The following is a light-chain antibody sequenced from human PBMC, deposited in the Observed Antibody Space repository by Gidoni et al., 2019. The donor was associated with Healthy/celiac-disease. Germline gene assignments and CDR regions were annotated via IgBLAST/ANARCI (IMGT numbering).Light chain of an antibody. J-gene: IGKJ1*01. V-gene: IGKV3-20*01. CDR1: HSISSSTY. Sequence: EIVLTQSPGTLSLSPGERATLSCRASHSISSSTYLAWYQRKPGQGPRLLIYGASNRATGIPDRFSGSGSGTDFSLTISRLEPEDFAVYYCQQYGSSPPTFGQGTKVEIK. CDR2: GAS. CDR3: QQYGSSPPT.